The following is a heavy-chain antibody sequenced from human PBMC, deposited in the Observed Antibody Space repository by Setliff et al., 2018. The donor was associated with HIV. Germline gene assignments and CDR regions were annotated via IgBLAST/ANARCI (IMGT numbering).Heavy chain of an antibody. J-gene: IGHJ5*02. Sequence: GWISGYNGNTNYAQKFQGRLTMTTDTSTNTAYMDLRSLRSDDTAVYYCAKCSEMLGTPATSSAYYFGWFDPWGQGTLVTVSS. CDR3: AKCSEMLGTPATSSAYYFGWFDP. CDR2: ISGYNGNT. D-gene: IGHD3-22*01. V-gene: IGHV1-18*01.